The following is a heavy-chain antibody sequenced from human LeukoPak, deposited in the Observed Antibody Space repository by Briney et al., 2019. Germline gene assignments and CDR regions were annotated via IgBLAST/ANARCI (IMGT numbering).Heavy chain of an antibody. CDR1: GFTFSNFA. D-gene: IGHD2-21*02. CDR2: ITGGGHNT. CDR3: AKGDLETCTGIRCYPLDR. J-gene: IGHJ5*02. V-gene: IGHV3-23*01. Sequence: PGGSLRLSCAASGFTFSNFAMSWVRQAPDKRLEWVAAITGGGHNTFHADSVKGRFTISRDNSKNTLYLTMNSLRAGDTALYFCAKGDLETCTGIRCYPLDRWGPGTLVTVSA.